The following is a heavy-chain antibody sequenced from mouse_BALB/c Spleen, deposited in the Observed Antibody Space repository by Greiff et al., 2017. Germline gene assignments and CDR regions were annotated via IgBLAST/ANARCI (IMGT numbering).Heavy chain of an antibody. Sequence: EVKLMESGGGLVQPGGSLKLSCAASGFTFSSYGMSWVRQTPDKRLELVATINSNGGSTYYPDSVKGRFTISRDNAKNTLYLQMSSLKSEDTAMYYCARDRGRGYAMDYWGQGTSVTVSS. CDR2: INSNGGST. J-gene: IGHJ4*01. CDR1: GFTFSSYG. V-gene: IGHV5-6-3*01. D-gene: IGHD3-1*01. CDR3: ARDRGRGYAMDY.